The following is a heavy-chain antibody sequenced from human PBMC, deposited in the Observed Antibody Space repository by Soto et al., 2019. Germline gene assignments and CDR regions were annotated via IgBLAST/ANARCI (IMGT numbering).Heavy chain of an antibody. CDR2: ISSNGGST. J-gene: IGHJ1*01. D-gene: IGHD1-26*01. Sequence: GGSLRLSCSASGFTFSSYAMHWVRQAPGKGLEYVSAISSNGGSTYYADSVKGRFTISRDNSKNTLYLQMSSLRAEDTAVYYCVKENQVGATPNEYFQHWGQGTLVIVSP. V-gene: IGHV3-64D*06. CDR1: GFTFSSYA. CDR3: VKENQVGATPNEYFQH.